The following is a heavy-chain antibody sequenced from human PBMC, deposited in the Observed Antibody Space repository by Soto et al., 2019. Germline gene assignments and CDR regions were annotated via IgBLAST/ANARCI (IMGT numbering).Heavy chain of an antibody. V-gene: IGHV3-23*01. CDR2: ITGSGGTI. CDR3: AKDPNGDYIGAFDF. CDR1: GFTFSSYA. Sequence: GSLRLSCAVSGFTFSSYAMTWVRQAPGKGLEWVSVITGSGGTIYYAESVKGRFTISRDNSKNTLYLQMNSLRADDTAVYYCAKDPNGDYIGAFDFWGQGTLVTVSS. J-gene: IGHJ3*01. D-gene: IGHD4-17*01.